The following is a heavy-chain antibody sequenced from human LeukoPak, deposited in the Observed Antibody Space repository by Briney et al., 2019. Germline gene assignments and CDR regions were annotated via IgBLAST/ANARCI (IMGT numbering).Heavy chain of an antibody. J-gene: IGHJ4*02. Sequence: PGGSLRLSCAASGFTFSSFNMNWVRQAPGKGLEWISYISHSSNTIYYADSVKGRFTISRDNARNSLYRQINSLRDEDTAVYYCARVASALSSGTYYFHFDYWGQGTLVTVSS. D-gene: IGHD1-26*01. CDR2: ISHSSNTI. CDR3: ARVASALSSGTYYFHFDY. V-gene: IGHV3-48*02. CDR1: GFTFSSFN.